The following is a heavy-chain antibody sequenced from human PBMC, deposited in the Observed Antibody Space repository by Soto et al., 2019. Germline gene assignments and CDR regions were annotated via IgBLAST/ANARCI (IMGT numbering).Heavy chain of an antibody. Sequence: GGSLRLSCAASGFTFSSYGMHWVRQAPGKGLEWVAVISYDGSNKYYADSVKGRFTISRDNSKNTLYLQMNSLRAEDTAVYYCAKATGYCSGGSCDHYFDYWGQGTLVTAPQ. CDR2: ISYDGSNK. V-gene: IGHV3-30*18. D-gene: IGHD2-15*01. CDR1: GFTFSSYG. J-gene: IGHJ4*02. CDR3: AKATGYCSGGSCDHYFDY.